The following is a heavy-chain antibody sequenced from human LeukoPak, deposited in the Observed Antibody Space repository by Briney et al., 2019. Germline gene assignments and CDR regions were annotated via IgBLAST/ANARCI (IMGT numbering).Heavy chain of an antibody. CDR3: AKEPYDFWSGFDY. V-gene: IGHV3-30*02. Sequence: GGSLRLSCAASGFTFSSYGVHWVRQAPGKGLEWVAFIRYDGSNKYYADSVKGRFTISRDNSKNTLYLQMNSLRAEDTAVYYCAKEPYDFWSGFDYWGQGTLVTVSS. D-gene: IGHD3-3*01. CDR1: GFTFSSYG. CDR2: IRYDGSNK. J-gene: IGHJ4*02.